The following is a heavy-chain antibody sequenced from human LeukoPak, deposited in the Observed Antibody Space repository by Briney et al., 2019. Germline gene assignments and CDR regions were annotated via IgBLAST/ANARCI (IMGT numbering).Heavy chain of an antibody. J-gene: IGHJ5*02. CDR1: GYTFTGYY. CDR2: INPNSGGT. CDR3: ARAASYYYDSSGYYAYNWFDP. D-gene: IGHD3-22*01. V-gene: IGHV1-2*02. Sequence: GASVKVSCKASGYTFTGYYMHWVRQAPGQGLEWMGWINPNSGGTNYAQKFQGRVTMTRDTSISTAYMELSRLRSDDTAVYYCARAASYYYDSSGYYAYNWFDPWDQGTLVTVSS.